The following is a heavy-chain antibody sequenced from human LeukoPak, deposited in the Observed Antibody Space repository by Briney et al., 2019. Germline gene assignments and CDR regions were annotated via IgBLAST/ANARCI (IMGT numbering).Heavy chain of an antibody. CDR2: ISYDRSNK. Sequence: GGSLRLSCAASGFTFSSYEMNWVRQAPGKGLEWVAVISYDRSNKYYADSVKGRFTISRDNSKNTLYLQMNSLRAEDTAVYYCARDSLWVTFGGVIDRGPLNYWGQGTLVTVSS. D-gene: IGHD3-16*02. CDR3: ARDSLWVTFGGVIDRGPLNY. CDR1: GFTFSSYE. V-gene: IGHV3-30*04. J-gene: IGHJ4*02.